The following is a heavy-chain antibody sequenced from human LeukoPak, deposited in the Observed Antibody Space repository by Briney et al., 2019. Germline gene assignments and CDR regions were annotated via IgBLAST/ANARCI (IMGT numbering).Heavy chain of an antibody. V-gene: IGHV4-59*08. J-gene: IGHJ4*02. CDR2: IYYSGST. D-gene: IGHD1-14*01. CDR3: VRHFAPFRLGPHFDY. Sequence: PSETLSLTCSVSGGSITNYYWSWIRQPPGRGLEWIGYIYYSGSTHYNPSLKSRVTISVDTSRNQFSLNLTSMTAADTAAYYCVRHFAPFRLGPHFDYWGQGSLVTVSS. CDR1: GGSITNYY.